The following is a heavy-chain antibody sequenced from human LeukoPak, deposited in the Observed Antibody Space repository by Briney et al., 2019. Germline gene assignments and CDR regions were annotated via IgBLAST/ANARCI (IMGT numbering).Heavy chain of an antibody. J-gene: IGHJ3*02. Sequence: GGSLRLSCASSELNFSTFDMHWVRQATGRGLEWVQAIGTLGDTYYPDSVKGRFTISRENAKNSLYLQMNSLTAGDTAVYYCARLTYYYDSSGYWENDAFDIWGQGTMVTVSS. D-gene: IGHD3-22*01. V-gene: IGHV3-13*01. CDR1: ELNFSTFD. CDR2: IGTLGDT. CDR3: ARLTYYYDSSGYWENDAFDI.